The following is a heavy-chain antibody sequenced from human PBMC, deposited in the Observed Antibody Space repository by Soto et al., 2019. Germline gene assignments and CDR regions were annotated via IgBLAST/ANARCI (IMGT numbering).Heavy chain of an antibody. D-gene: IGHD3-10*01. CDR2: ISGGGETT. J-gene: IGHJ4*02. CDR1: GFTFSSYA. V-gene: IGHV3-23*01. CDR3: AFNSGSGSYYFDS. Sequence: EVQLLESGGGLVQPGGSLRLSCAASGFTFSSYAMWWVRQAPGKGLECVSAISGGGETTYYADSVKGRFTISRNNSKNKLYLQMNSLRAEDTAVYYCAFNSGSGSYYFDSWGQGTLVTVSS.